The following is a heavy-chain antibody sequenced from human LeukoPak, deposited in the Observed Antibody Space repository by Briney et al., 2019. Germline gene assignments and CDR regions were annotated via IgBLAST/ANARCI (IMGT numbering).Heavy chain of an antibody. Sequence: PGGSLRLSCAASGFTFSNYAMHWGRQAPGKGLEWVSVISYDGSNKYYADSVKVRLTSPRDNANNTLYLQMNRQSGEYTAVYYCAREHYSSGWYFSYYFDYWGQGTVVTVSS. CDR2: ISYDGSNK. D-gene: IGHD6-19*01. J-gene: IGHJ4*02. CDR1: GFTFSNYA. CDR3: AREHYSSGWYFSYYFDY. V-gene: IGHV3-30-3*01.